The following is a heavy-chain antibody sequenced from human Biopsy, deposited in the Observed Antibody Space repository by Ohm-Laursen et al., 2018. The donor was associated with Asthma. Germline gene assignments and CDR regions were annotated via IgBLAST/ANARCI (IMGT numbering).Heavy chain of an antibody. J-gene: IGHJ4*02. CDR3: ARDFGCGSYFVGTTFDY. Sequence: SLRLSCAAYGFTFKAYGIHWVRQAPGKGLEWVAVMSCEESVQYFADSVKGRFTFSRDNSKNTLYLQMNSLRAEDSAVYYCARDFGCGSYFVGTTFDYWGQGALVTVSS. V-gene: IGHV3-30*03. CDR2: MSCEESVQ. CDR1: GFTFKAYG. D-gene: IGHD1-26*01.